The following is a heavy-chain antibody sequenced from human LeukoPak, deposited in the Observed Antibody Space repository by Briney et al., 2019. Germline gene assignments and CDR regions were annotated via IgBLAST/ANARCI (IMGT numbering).Heavy chain of an antibody. J-gene: IGHJ4*02. CDR3: AREGVATSRIDY. CDR1: GYTFTGYY. D-gene: IGHD5-12*01. Sequence: ASVKVSCKASGYTFTGYYMHWVRQAPGQGLEWMGRIIPILGIANYAQKFQGRVTITADKSTSTAYMELSSLRSEDTAVYYCAREGVATSRIDYWGQGTLVTVSS. CDR2: IIPILGIA. V-gene: IGHV1-69*04.